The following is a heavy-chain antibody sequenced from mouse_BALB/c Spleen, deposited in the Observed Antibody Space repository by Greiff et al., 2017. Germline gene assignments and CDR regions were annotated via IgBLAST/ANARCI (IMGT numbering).Heavy chain of an antibody. D-gene: IGHD1-1*01. Sequence: QVQLQQSGAELVRPGTSVKVSCKASGYAFTNYLIEWVKQRPGQGLEWIGVINPGSGGTNYNEKFKGKATLTADKSSSTAYMQLSSLTSDDSAVYCCARATVYAMDYWGQGTSVTVSS. CDR1: GYAFTNYL. CDR2: INPGSGGT. J-gene: IGHJ4*01. CDR3: ARATVYAMDY. V-gene: IGHV1-54*01.